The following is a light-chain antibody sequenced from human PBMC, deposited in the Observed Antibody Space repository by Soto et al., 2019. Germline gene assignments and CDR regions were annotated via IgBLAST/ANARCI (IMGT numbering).Light chain of an antibody. V-gene: IGLV2-14*01. Sequence: QPVLTQPASVSGSPGQSLPISCTGTSSDIGGYDYVSWYEQRPGKAPKLMIYEVRYRPSGVSNRFSGSKSGNTASLTISGLQAEDEADYYCCSYTRTSNHYFFGSGTKVTVL. J-gene: IGLJ1*01. CDR1: SSDIGGYDY. CDR2: EVR. CDR3: CSYTRTSNHYF.